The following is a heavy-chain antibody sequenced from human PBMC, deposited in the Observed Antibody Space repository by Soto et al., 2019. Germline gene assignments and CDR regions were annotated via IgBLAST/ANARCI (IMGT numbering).Heavy chain of an antibody. J-gene: IGHJ6*02. D-gene: IGHD2-15*01. Sequence: ASVKVSCKASGYTFTSYDINWVRQATGQGLEWMGWMNPNSGGTNYAQKFQGWVTMTRDTSISTAYMELSRLRSDDTAVYYCARAQAATGPHYYYYYGMDVWGQGTTVTVSS. V-gene: IGHV1-2*04. CDR3: ARAQAATGPHYYYYYGMDV. CDR2: MNPNSGGT. CDR1: GYTFTSYD.